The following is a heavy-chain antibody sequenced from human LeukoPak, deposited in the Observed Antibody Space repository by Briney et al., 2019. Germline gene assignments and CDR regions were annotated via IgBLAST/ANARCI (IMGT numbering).Heavy chain of an antibody. CDR2: ISWNSGSI. CDR1: GFTFDDYA. D-gene: IGHD1-26*01. CDR3: AKDFPIVGATNGGGYYGRDV. V-gene: IGHV3-9*01. J-gene: IGHJ6*02. Sequence: GRSLRLSCAASGFTFDDYAMHWVRQAPGKGLEWVSGISWNSGSIGYADSVKGRFTISRDNAKNSLYLQMNSLRAEDTALYYCAKDFPIVGATNGGGYYGRDVRGQGTTVTVSS.